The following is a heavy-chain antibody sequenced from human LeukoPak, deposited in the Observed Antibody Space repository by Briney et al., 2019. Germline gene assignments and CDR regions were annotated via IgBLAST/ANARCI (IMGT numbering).Heavy chain of an antibody. CDR2: IYSGGST. Sequence: GGSLRLSCAASGFTVSSNYMSWVRQAPGKGLEWVSVIYSGGSTYYADSVKGRFTISRDNSKNTLYLQMNSLRAEDTAVYYCAANSPYSSSWYLDAFDIWGQGTMVTVSS. V-gene: IGHV3-66*01. J-gene: IGHJ3*02. CDR3: AANSPYSSSWYLDAFDI. D-gene: IGHD6-13*01. CDR1: GFTVSSNY.